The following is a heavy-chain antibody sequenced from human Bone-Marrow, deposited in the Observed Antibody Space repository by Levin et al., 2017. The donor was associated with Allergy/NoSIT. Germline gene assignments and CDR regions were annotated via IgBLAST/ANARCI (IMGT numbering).Heavy chain of an antibody. CDR3: AREQDGGWYSTTKYYYYYYGMDV. CDR2: INPNSGGT. V-gene: IGHV1-2*06. J-gene: IGHJ6*02. Sequence: VASVKVSCKASGYTFTGYYMHWVRQAPGQGLEWMGRINPNSGGTNYAQKFQGRVTMTRDTSISTAYMELSRLRSDDTAVYYCAREQDGGWYSTTKYYYYYYGMDVWGQGTTVTVSS. CDR1: GYTFTGYY. D-gene: IGHD6-19*01.